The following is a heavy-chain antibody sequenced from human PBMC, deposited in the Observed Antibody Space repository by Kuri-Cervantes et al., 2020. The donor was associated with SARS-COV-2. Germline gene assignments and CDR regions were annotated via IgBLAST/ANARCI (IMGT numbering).Heavy chain of an antibody. J-gene: IGHJ4*02. Sequence: GESLKISCAVSGFILSKHGMHWVRQAPGKGLEWVSHISTSSTTTYYADSVKGRFTISRDNAKNSLYLQMNSLTDEDTAVYYCVRRFGSWGQGTLVTVSS. CDR3: VRRFGS. CDR1: GFILSKHG. V-gene: IGHV3-48*02. CDR2: ISTSSTTT.